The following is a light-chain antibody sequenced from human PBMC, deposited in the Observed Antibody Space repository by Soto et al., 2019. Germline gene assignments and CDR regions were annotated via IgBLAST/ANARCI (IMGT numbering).Light chain of an antibody. Sequence: DLPKTPSPFHPFASLRGKVNLTCPAHPSNSRWLAWYQQKPGKAPKLLICDASSLESGVPSRFSGSGSGTEFTLTISSLQPDDFATYYCQQYQNYLTFGQGTKVEIK. CDR2: DAS. V-gene: IGKV1-5*01. J-gene: IGKJ1*01. CDR1: PSNSRW. CDR3: QQYQNYLT.